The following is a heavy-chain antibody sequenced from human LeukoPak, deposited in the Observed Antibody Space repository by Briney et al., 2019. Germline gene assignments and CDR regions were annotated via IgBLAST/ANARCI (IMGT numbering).Heavy chain of an antibody. D-gene: IGHD2-2*01. J-gene: IGHJ3*02. V-gene: IGHV1-18*01. CDR3: ARVLGYCSSTSCSPVGGAFDI. CDR2: ISAYNGNT. Sequence: ASVKVSCKASGYTFTSYGISWVRQAPGQGLEWMGWISAYNGNTNYAQKLQGRVTMTTDTSTSTAYMELRSLRSDDTAVYYCARVLGYCSSTSCSPVGGAFDIWGQGAMVTVSS. CDR1: GYTFTSYG.